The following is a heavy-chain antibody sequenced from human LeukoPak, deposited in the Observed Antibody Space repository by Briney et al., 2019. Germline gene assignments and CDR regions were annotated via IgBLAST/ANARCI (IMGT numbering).Heavy chain of an antibody. CDR1: GFTFSGHW. CDR3: ARVPMRYCSSTSCPPLFDY. J-gene: IGHJ4*02. CDR2: INQGGSDK. Sequence: GGSLRLSCAASGFTFSGHWMSWVRQAPGKGLEWVANINQGGSDKYYVDSVKGRFTISRDNANNLLYLQMNSLRAEDTAVYYCARVPMRYCSSTSCPPLFDYWGQGTLVTVSS. V-gene: IGHV3-7*03. D-gene: IGHD2-2*01.